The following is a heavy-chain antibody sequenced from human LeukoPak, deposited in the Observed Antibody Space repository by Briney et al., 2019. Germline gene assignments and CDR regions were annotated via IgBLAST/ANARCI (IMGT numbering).Heavy chain of an antibody. V-gene: IGHV3-21*01. CDR1: GFTFSSYS. CDR3: ARDFSSGYYYGGASRGFDY. J-gene: IGHJ4*02. CDR2: ISGTSTYI. Sequence: GSLRLSCAASGFTFSSYSMNWVRQAPGKGLEWVSSISGTSTYIYYADSVKGRFTISRDNAKSSLYLQMNSLRAEDTAVYYCARDFSSGYYYGGASRGFDYWGQGTLVTVSS. D-gene: IGHD3-22*01.